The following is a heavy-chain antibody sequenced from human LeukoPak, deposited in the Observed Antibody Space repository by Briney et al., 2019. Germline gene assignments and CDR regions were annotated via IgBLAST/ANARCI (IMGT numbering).Heavy chain of an antibody. CDR3: AGGIWYSSSPLGY. CDR1: GDSVSSNSAA. CDR2: TYYRSKWYN. J-gene: IGHJ4*02. Sequence: SQTLSLTCAISGDSVSSNSAAWNWIRQSPSRGLEWLGRTYYRSKWYNDYAVSVKSRITINPDTSKNQFSLQLNFVTPEDTAVYYCAGGIWYSSSPLGYWGQGTLVTVSS. V-gene: IGHV6-1*01. D-gene: IGHD6-6*01.